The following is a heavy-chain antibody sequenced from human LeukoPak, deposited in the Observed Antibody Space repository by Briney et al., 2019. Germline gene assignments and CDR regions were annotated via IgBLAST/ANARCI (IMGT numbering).Heavy chain of an antibody. D-gene: IGHD6-19*01. J-gene: IGHJ4*02. CDR1: GFTFSSNW. CDR2: INSDGSST. CDR3: VRESSGWYYFDY. V-gene: IGHV3-74*01. Sequence: PGGSLRLSCAAPGFTFSSNWMHWVRQTPGKGLVWVSRINSDGSSTSYADSVKGRFTISRDNAKNTLYLQMNSLRAEDTAVYYCVRESSGWYYFDYWGQGTPVTVPS.